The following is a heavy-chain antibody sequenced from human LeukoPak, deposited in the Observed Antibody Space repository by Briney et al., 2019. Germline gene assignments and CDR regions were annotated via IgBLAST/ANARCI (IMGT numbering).Heavy chain of an antibody. CDR3: ARVLPDLAAFDI. CDR2: INPNSGGT. D-gene: IGHD2/OR15-2a*01. V-gene: IGHV1-2*02. Sequence: ASVKVSCKASGYTFTGYYMHWVRQAPGQGLEWMGWINPNSGGTNYAQKFQGRVTMTRDTSISTAYMELGRLRSDDTAVYYCARVLPDLAAFDIWGQGTMVTVSS. J-gene: IGHJ3*02. CDR1: GYTFTGYY.